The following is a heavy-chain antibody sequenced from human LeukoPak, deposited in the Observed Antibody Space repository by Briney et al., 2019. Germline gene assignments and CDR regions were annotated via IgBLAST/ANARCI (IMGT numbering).Heavy chain of an antibody. J-gene: IGHJ3*02. CDR2: ISGSGGST. Sequence: PGGSLRLSCAASGFTFSSYAMSWVRQAPGKGLEWVSAISGSGGSTYYADSVKGRFTISRDNSKNTLYLQMNSLRAEDTAVYYCANHPRGYSYGFTVAFASGAFDIWGQGTMVTVSS. D-gene: IGHD5-18*01. V-gene: IGHV3-23*01. CDR3: ANHPRGYSYGFTVAFASGAFDI. CDR1: GFTFSSYA.